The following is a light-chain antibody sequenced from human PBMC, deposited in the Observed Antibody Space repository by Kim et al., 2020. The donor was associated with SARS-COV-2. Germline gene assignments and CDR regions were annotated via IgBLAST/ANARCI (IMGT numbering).Light chain of an antibody. CDR3: NSRDSSGYHVV. J-gene: IGLJ2*01. CDR1: RLRTYY. CDR2: ATN. Sequence: SSELTQDTAVSVALGQTVTITCQGDRLRTYYANWFQQKPGQAPILVVSATNNRPSGIPGRFSGSISGDTVSLTITGAQADDEADYYCNSRDSSGYHVVFG. V-gene: IGLV3-19*01.